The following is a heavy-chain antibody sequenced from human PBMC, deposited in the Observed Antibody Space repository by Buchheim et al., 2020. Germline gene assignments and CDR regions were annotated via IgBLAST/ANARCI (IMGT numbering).Heavy chain of an antibody. D-gene: IGHD4-17*01. CDR3: ARWDYDGDYVDY. J-gene: IGHJ4*02. CDR1: GFAFSLYW. V-gene: IGHV3-74*01. CDR2: INSDGSST. Sequence: EVQLVESGGGLVQPGGSLRLSCAASGFAFSLYWMHWVRQTPGKGLVWVSRINSDGSSTNYADSVKGRFTISRDHAKSTLYLQMNSLRAEDTAVYYCARWDYDGDYVDYWGQGTL.